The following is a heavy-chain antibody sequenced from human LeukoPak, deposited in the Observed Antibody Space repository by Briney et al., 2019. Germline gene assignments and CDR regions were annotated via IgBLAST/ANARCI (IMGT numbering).Heavy chain of an antibody. CDR1: GFTFSDYY. D-gene: IGHD3-10*01. Sequence: GGSLRLSCAASGFTFSDYYMSWIRQAPGKGLEWVSYISSSSSYTNYADSVKGRFTISRDNAKNSLYLQMTSLRAYDTAVYYCARHPTMVRVSDTLHGFDPWGQGTLVTVSS. V-gene: IGHV3-11*06. CDR2: ISSSSSYT. CDR3: ARHPTMVRVSDTLHGFDP. J-gene: IGHJ5*02.